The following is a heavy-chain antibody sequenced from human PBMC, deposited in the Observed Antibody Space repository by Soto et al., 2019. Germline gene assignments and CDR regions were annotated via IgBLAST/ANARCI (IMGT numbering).Heavy chain of an antibody. J-gene: IGHJ5*02. CDR2: IIPILGIA. Sequence: GASVKVSCKASGGTFSNYTISWVRQAPGQGLEWMGRIIPILGIANYAQKFQGRVTITADKSTSTAYMELSSLRSEDTAVYYCARELPNCSGGSCYPPRYNWFDPWGQGTLVTVSS. D-gene: IGHD2-15*01. CDR1: GGTFSNYT. CDR3: ARELPNCSGGSCYPPRYNWFDP. V-gene: IGHV1-69*04.